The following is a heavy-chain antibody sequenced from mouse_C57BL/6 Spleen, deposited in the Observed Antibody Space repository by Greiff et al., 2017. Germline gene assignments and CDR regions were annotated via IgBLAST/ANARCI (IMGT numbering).Heavy chain of an antibody. D-gene: IGHD1-1*01. CDR1: GYSFTGYY. Sequence: EVQLQEPGPELVKPGASVKISCKASGYSFTGYYMHWVKQSHGNILDWIGYIYPYNGVSSSNQKFKGKATLTVDKSSSTAYMQLRSLTSEDSAVYDWAREDCGSSPARGYWGQGTSVTVSS. CDR2: IYPYNGVS. V-gene: IGHV1-31*01. J-gene: IGHJ4*01. CDR3: AREDCGSSPARGY.